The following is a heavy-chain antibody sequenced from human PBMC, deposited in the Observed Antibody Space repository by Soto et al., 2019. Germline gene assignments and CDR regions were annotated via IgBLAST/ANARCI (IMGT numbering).Heavy chain of an antibody. J-gene: IGHJ4*02. D-gene: IGHD3-10*01. CDR2: IYHSGSI. V-gene: IGHV4-38-2*01. CDR1: GYYISSGYY. Sequence: PSETLSLTCAVSGYYISSGYYWGWIRQPPGKGLEWIGSIYHSGSIYYNPSLKSRVTISVDTSKNQFSLKLSSVTAADTAVYYCARNYGSGSYYPDYWGQGTLVT. CDR3: ARNYGSGSYYPDY.